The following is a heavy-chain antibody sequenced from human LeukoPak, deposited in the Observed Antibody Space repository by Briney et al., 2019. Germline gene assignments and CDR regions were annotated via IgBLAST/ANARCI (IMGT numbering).Heavy chain of an antibody. V-gene: IGHV3-11*04. CDR1: GFTFSDYY. Sequence: GGSLRLSCAASGFTFSDYYMNWIRQAPGKGLEWVSYISSSGSTIYYADSVKGRFSISRDNAKNSLYLQMSSLRAEGTVVYYCARRPYSSSWYYFDSWGQGTLVTVSS. D-gene: IGHD6-13*01. CDR2: ISSSGSTI. J-gene: IGHJ4*02. CDR3: ARRPYSSSWYYFDS.